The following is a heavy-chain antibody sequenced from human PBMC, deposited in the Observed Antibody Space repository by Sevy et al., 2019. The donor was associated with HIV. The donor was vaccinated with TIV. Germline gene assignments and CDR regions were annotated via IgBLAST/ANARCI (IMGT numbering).Heavy chain of an antibody. V-gene: IGHV3-23*01. CDR2: IRGSGGST. D-gene: IGHD3-22*01. J-gene: IGHJ4*02. CDR1: GCTFSNYA. Sequence: GGSLRLSCAASGCTFSNYAMSWVRQAPGKGLEWVSTIRGSGGSTHYADSVKGRFTISRDSSKNTLYLQMNSLTAEDTALYYCAKRPGTFYFYDSSSVFDYWCQGTLVTVSS. CDR3: AKRPGTFYFYDSSSVFDY.